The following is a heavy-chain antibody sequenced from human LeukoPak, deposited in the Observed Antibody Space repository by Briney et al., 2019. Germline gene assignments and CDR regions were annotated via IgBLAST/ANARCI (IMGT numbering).Heavy chain of an antibody. D-gene: IGHD3-22*01. Sequence: KPSETLSLTRAVSGVPVDDCYWSWIHQSPEKGLEWIGEVSPGGYTTYNPSLRSRVIISEDTSENQLSLNVTSVTVADTALYYCARIRCGYGQDRCYNHWAQGSLVTVSS. CDR1: GVPVDDCY. CDR3: ARIRCGYGQDRCYNH. CDR2: VSPGGYT. J-gene: IGHJ5*02. V-gene: IGHV4-34*01.